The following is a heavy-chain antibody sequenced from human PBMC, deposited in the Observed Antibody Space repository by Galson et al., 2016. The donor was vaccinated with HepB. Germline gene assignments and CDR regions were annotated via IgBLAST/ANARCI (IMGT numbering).Heavy chain of an antibody. J-gene: IGHJ4*02. Sequence: SETLSLTCTVSGGSITSSRHYWDWIRQPPGKGLEWIGSTYYSVSPSYNPSLKSRVTISVDTSKTQFSLKVNSVTAADTAVYYCARLTGGYSGYEDSWGQGTLVTVSS. CDR2: TYYSVSP. D-gene: IGHD5-12*01. CDR1: GGSITSSRHY. CDR3: ARLTGGYSGYEDS. V-gene: IGHV4-39*01.